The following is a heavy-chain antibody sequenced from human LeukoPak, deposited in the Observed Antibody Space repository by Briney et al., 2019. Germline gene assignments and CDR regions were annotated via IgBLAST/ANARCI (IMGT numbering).Heavy chain of an antibody. J-gene: IGHJ6*03. CDR2: ISTSSSTI. Sequence: PGGSLRLSCAASGFTFSNYWMSWVRQAPGKGLEWLSYISTSSSTIYYADSVKGRFTISRDNAKNSLYLQMNSLRAEDTAVYYCARNYYYMDVWGKGTTVTVSS. CDR3: ARNYYYMDV. CDR1: GFTFSNYW. V-gene: IGHV3-48*01.